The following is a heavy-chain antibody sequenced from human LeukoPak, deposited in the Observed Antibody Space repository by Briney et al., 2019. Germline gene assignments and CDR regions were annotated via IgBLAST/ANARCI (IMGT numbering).Heavy chain of an antibody. CDR1: GFTFSDYY. D-gene: IGHD6-13*01. CDR2: ISSSGSTI. CDR3: ARGVAGYSSSWYHNWFDP. Sequence: GGSLRLSCAASGFTFSDYYMSWIRQAPGKGLEWVSYISSSGSTIYYADSVKGRFTISRDNAKNSLYLQMNSLRAEDTAVYYCARGVAGYSSSWYHNWFDPWGQGTLVTVSS. J-gene: IGHJ5*02. V-gene: IGHV3-11*04.